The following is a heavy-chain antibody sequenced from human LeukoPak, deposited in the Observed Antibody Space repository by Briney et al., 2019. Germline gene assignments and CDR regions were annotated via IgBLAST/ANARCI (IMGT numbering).Heavy chain of an antibody. CDR3: VRVRRDGHFDY. D-gene: IGHD5-24*01. CDR1: GFTFSTYW. Sequence: GGSLRLSCAASGFTFSTYWMRWVRQAPGKGLVWVSRINSDGSSTNYADSVKGRFTISRDNAKNTLYPQMNSLRAEDTAVYYCVRVRRDGHFDYWGQGTLVTVSS. V-gene: IGHV3-74*01. CDR2: INSDGSST. J-gene: IGHJ4*02.